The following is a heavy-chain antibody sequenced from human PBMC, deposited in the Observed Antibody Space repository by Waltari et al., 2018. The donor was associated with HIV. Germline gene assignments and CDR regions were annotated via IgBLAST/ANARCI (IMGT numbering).Heavy chain of an antibody. D-gene: IGHD6-13*01. CDR3: AKDRSWGSEDH. J-gene: IGHJ4*02. CDR1: GFTFSNFA. V-gene: IGHV3-23*04. CDR2: INYEGHST. Sequence: EVQLVESGGGLVQPGGSLRLSCAASGFTFSNFAMNWVRQAPGKGLECVSTINYEGHSTYYTDSVKGRFTISRDNSKNTLYLQMSSLRAEDTAVYYCAKDRSWGSEDHWGQGTLVTVSS.